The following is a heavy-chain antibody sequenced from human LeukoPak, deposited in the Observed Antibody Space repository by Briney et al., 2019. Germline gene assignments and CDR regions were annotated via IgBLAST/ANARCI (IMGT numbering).Heavy chain of an antibody. Sequence: PSETLSLTCTVSGGCISSGGYYWIWIRQHPGKGLEWIGYIHYSGNTYYDSSLKSRVTISVDTSKKQFSLKLSSVPAADTAVYYCARVGVAAKSSRYFDYWGQGTLVTVSS. CDR1: GGCISSGGYY. J-gene: IGHJ4*02. V-gene: IGHV4-31*03. CDR3: ARVGVAAKSSRYFDY. D-gene: IGHD2-15*01. CDR2: IHYSGNT.